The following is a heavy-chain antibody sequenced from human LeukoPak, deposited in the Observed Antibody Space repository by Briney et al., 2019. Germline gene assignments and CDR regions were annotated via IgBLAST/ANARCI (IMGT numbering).Heavy chain of an antibody. CDR1: GGSISGYY. V-gene: IGHV4-59*12. J-gene: IGHJ4*02. CDR3: ARGITVTTTSDHLDF. Sequence: PSETLSLTCTVSGGSISGYYWNWIRQPPGKGLEWIGHVFYTGTTKHHPSLKSRMAISVDTSSNQFSLKLRSVTAADTAVYYCARGITVTTTSDHLDFWGQGTLVTVPS. D-gene: IGHD4-17*01. CDR2: VFYTGTT.